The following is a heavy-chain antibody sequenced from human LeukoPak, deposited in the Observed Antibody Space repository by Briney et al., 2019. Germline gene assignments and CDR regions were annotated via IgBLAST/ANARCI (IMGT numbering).Heavy chain of an antibody. D-gene: IGHD3-10*01. V-gene: IGHV4-39*01. CDR1: GGSISSSSYY. CDR3: ASAMVRGDAFDI. J-gene: IGHJ3*02. CDR2: IYYSGST. Sequence: SETLSLTCTVSGGSISSSSYYWGWIRQPPGKGLEWIGSIYYSGSTYYNPSLKSRVTISVDTFKNQFSLKLSSVTAADTAVYYCASAMVRGDAFDIWGQGTMVTVSS.